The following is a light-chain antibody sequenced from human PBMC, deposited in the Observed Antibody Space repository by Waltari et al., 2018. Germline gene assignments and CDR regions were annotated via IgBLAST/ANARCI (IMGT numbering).Light chain of an antibody. CDR3: QSADGTGWV. CDR1: VLTKRF. V-gene: IGLV3-25*03. J-gene: IGLJ3*02. CDR2: KDN. Sequence: YGLTQPPSISLSPGQTARITCSGDVLTKRFGYWYQQKTGQAPQLLIYKDNKRPSGFPERFSGSNSGAMVTLTITEVQADDEADYYCQSADGTGWVFGGGTRLTVL.